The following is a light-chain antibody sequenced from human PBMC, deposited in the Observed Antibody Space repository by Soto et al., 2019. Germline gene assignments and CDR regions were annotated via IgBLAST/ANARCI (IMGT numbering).Light chain of an antibody. V-gene: IGKV3-11*01. CDR1: QSVSSY. CDR2: DAS. Sequence: EVVLTQSPATLSLSPGDRAPLSCRASQSVSSYLAWYQQKPGQAPRLLIYDASNRATGIPARFSGSGSGTDFTLTISSLEPEDFAVYYCQQRRNWPLTFGGGTKVEIK. CDR3: QQRRNWPLT. J-gene: IGKJ4*01.